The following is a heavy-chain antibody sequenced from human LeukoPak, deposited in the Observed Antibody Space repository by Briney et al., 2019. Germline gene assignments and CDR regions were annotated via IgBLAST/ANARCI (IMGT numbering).Heavy chain of an antibody. CDR3: AKDRRYSSGWYSRDHIEYFQH. CDR1: GFTFSDHY. V-gene: IGHV3-72*01. D-gene: IGHD6-19*01. J-gene: IGHJ1*01. CDR2: TRNKANSYTT. Sequence: PGGSLRLSCAASGFTFSDHYMDWVRQAPGKGLEWVGRTRNKANSYTTEYAASVKGRFTISRDDSKNSLYLQMNSLKTEDTAVYYCAKDRRYSSGWYSRDHIEYFQHWGQGTLVTVSS.